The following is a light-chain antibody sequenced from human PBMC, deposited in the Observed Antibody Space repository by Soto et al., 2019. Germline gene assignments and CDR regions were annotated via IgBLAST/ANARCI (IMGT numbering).Light chain of an antibody. CDR1: QTVSSN. V-gene: IGKV3D-15*01. J-gene: IGKJ5*01. Sequence: EIVLTQSPATLSLSPRARATLYCRASQTVSSNLAWYQQKPGQAPRLLIYDTYNRATGIPGRFRGRGSGTDSTPSIPTLQSEDFAVYYCQQYNNWPSFGRGTLL. CDR2: DTY. CDR3: QQYNNWPS.